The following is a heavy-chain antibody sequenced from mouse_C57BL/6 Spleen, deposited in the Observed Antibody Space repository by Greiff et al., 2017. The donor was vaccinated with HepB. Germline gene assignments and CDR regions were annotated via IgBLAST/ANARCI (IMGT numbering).Heavy chain of an antibody. Sequence: EVQLQQSGPELVKPGASVKISCKASGYTFTDYYMNWVKQSHGKSLEWIGDINPNNGGTSYNQKFKGKATLTVDKSSSTAYMELRSLTSEDSAVYYCARRDYVEMDYWGQGTSVTVSS. CDR2: INPNNGGT. D-gene: IGHD1-1*01. V-gene: IGHV1-26*01. CDR1: GYTFTDYY. CDR3: ARRDYVEMDY. J-gene: IGHJ4*01.